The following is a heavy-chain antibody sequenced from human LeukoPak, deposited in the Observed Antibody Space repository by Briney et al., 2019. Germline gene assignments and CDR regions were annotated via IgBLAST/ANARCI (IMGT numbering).Heavy chain of an antibody. CDR3: ASTKLGMQYFDY. D-gene: IGHD7-27*01. V-gene: IGHV4-59*01. Sequence: SETLSHTCTVSGGSISSYYWTWIRQPPGKGLEWIGYIYHRGSANYNPSLKSRVTISVDTSKNQFSLTLSSVTAADAAVYYCASTKLGMQYFDYWGQGALVTVSS. J-gene: IGHJ4*02. CDR2: IYHRGSA. CDR1: GGSISSYY.